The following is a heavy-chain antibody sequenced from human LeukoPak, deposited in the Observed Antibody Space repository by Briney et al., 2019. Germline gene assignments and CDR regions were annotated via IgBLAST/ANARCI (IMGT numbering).Heavy chain of an antibody. J-gene: IGHJ4*02. CDR3: TRHGGYFQSSGFVDY. V-gene: IGHV4-39*01. Sequence: PSETLSHTCTVSGGPISGSTYYWGWIRQPPGKGLEGIGSIFYGGSTYYNPSLKSRVTISVDTSKNQFSLTLSSVTAADTAVYYCTRHGGYFQSSGFVDYWGQGTLVTVSS. CDR2: IFYGGST. CDR1: GGPISGSTYY. D-gene: IGHD3-22*01.